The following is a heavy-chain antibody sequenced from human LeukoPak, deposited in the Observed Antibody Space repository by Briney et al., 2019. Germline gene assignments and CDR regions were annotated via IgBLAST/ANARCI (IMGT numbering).Heavy chain of an antibody. Sequence: GGSLRLSCAASGFTFSTYGMHWVRQAPGKGLEGVAVMWYDGSNKYYADSVKGRFTISRDNSKNTLYLQMNSLRAEDTAVYYCANGDYYDSSGYYPFDYWGQGTLVTVSS. J-gene: IGHJ4*02. CDR2: MWYDGSNK. CDR3: ANGDYYDSSGYYPFDY. V-gene: IGHV3-33*06. CDR1: GFTFSTYG. D-gene: IGHD3-22*01.